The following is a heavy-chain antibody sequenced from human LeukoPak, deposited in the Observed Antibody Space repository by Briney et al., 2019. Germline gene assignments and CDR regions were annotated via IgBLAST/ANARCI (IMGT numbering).Heavy chain of an antibody. CDR2: IITILGIA. J-gene: IGHJ4*02. V-gene: IGHV1-69*04. Sequence: SVKASCKASGATFSSYAISWVRQAPGQGREWMGRIITILGIANYAQKFKGRVTITPDKSTSTAYMELRRLRSDDSAVYYCARDAWLVGATNLYYFDYWGQGTLVTVSS. CDR3: ARDAWLVGATNLYYFDY. CDR1: GATFSSYA. D-gene: IGHD1-26*01.